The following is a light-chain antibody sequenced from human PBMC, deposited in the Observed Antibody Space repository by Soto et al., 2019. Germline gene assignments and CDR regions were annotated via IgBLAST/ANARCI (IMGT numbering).Light chain of an antibody. CDR2: SNN. CDR3: AGWDDSLNGVI. Sequence: QTVVTQPPSASGTPGQRVTISCSGSGSNIGSNTVNWYQQLPGTAPKLLIYSNNQRPSGVPDRFSGSKSGTSASLAISGLQSEDEADYYCAGWDDSLNGVIFGGGTKVTVL. V-gene: IGLV1-44*01. J-gene: IGLJ2*01. CDR1: GSNIGSNT.